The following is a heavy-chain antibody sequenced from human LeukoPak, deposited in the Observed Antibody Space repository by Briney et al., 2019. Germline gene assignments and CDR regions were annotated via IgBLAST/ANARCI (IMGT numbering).Heavy chain of an antibody. CDR2: IDWDDDK. CDR3: ARMYTSGWYFDY. V-gene: IGHV2-70*04. Sequence: SGPALVKPTQTLTLTCTFSGFSLRTPGMRVSWIRQPPGKALGWLGRIDWDDDKFYITSLKTRLTISKDTSKNQVVLTMTNMDPVDTATYYCARMYTSGWYFDYWGQGTLVTVSS. J-gene: IGHJ4*02. CDR1: GFSLRTPGMR. D-gene: IGHD6-19*01.